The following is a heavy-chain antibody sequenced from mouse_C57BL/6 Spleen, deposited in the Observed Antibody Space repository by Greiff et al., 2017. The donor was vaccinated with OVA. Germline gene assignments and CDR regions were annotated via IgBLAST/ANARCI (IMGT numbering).Heavy chain of an antibody. CDR2: IDPANGNT. CDR3: ARGDGTVKGFDY. Sequence: DVKLVESVAELVRPGASVKLSCTASGFNIKNTYMHWVKQRPEQGLEWIGRIDPANGNTKYAPKFQGKATITADTSSNTAYLQLSSLTSEDTAIYYCARGDGTVKGFDYWGQGTTLTVSS. J-gene: IGHJ2*01. V-gene: IGHV14-3*01. D-gene: IGHD1-1*01. CDR1: GFNIKNTY.